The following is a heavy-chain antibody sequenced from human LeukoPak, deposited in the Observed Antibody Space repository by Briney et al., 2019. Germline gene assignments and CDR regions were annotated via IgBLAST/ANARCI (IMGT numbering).Heavy chain of an antibody. V-gene: IGHV3-23*01. CDR3: AKRGVVIRVILVGFHKEAYYFES. D-gene: IGHD3/OR15-3a*01. Sequence: GGSLRLSCAVSGITLSNYGMSWVRQAPGKGLEWGAGISDSGGSTKYADSVKGRFTIYRDNPKKTLYLQMNSLRAEDTAVYFCAKRGVVIRVILVGFHKEAYYFESWGQGALVTVSS. CDR2: ISDSGGST. CDR1: GITLSNYG. J-gene: IGHJ4*02.